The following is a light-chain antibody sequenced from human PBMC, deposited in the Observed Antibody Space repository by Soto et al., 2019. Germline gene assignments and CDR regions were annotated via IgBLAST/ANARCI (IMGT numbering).Light chain of an antibody. CDR3: QQYDISRRT. Sequence: EIVLTQSPGTLSLSPGERATLSCRASQSLSRSYLAWYQQKPGQAPRLLIYAASSRAAGIPDRFSGTGSGTDFTLTISRLEPEDFAVYYCQQYDISRRTVGQGTKVDIK. CDR2: AAS. CDR1: QSLSRSY. V-gene: IGKV3-20*01. J-gene: IGKJ1*01.